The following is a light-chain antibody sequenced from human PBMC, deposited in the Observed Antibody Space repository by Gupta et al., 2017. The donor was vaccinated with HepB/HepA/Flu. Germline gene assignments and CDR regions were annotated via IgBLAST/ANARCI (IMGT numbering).Light chain of an antibody. CDR1: QSISNY. CDR2: AAS. Sequence: DIQMTQSPSSLSASVGDRVTITCRASQSISNYLNWYQQKPGKAPNLLIFAASRLQSGVPTRFSGSGSGTDFTLTISSLQPEDFATYYCQQSVTTPLTFGHGTKVEIK. V-gene: IGKV1-39*01. CDR3: QQSVTTPLT. J-gene: IGKJ3*01.